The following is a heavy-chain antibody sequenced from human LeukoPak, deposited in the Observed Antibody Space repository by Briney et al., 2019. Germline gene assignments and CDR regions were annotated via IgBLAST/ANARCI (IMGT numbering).Heavy chain of an antibody. CDR3: TTAPPSIVVVPAARGI. CDR2: IKSKTDGGTT. D-gene: IGHD2-2*01. V-gene: IGHV3-15*01. J-gene: IGHJ3*02. CDR1: GFTFSNAW. Sequence: GGSLRLSCAASGFTFSNAWMSWVRQAPGKGLECVGRIKSKTDGGTTDYAAPVKGRFTISRDDSKNTLYLQMNSLKTEDTAVYYCTTAPPSIVVVPAARGIWGQGTMVTVSS.